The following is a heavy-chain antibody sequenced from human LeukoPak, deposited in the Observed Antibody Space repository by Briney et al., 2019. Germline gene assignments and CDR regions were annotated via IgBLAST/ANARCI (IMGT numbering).Heavy chain of an antibody. V-gene: IGHV5-51*01. CDR3: AKQYYDFLTGFYIHFAY. CDR1: GYSFTSYW. CDR2: IYPGDSDT. Sequence: GESLKISCKGSGYSFTSYWIGWVRQMPGKGLEWMGIIYPGDSDTRYSPSFQGQVTISADKSISTAYLQWSSLKASDTAMYYCAKQYYDFLTGFYIHFAYGGQGTLVTVS. D-gene: IGHD3-9*01. J-gene: IGHJ4*02.